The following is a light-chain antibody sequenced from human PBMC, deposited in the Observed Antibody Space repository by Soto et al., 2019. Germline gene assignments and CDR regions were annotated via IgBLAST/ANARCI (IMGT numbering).Light chain of an antibody. CDR1: HSVSSN. CDR2: GPS. Sequence: EIGMPQSTATLSVSPGERATLSCRATHSVSSNLAWYHQKPGQAPRLLIYGPSTRATGIPARFSGSGSGTEFTLTISSLQSEDFALSYCQQYNDWPPTFGHGTTVDI. V-gene: IGKV3-15*01. CDR3: QQYNDWPPT. J-gene: IGKJ1*01.